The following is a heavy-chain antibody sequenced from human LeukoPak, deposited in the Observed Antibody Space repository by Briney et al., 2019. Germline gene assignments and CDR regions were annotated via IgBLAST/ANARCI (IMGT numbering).Heavy chain of an antibody. V-gene: IGHV4-59*01. Sequence: PSETLSLTCTVSGGSISGYYWIWIRQPPGKGLEWVGDIYDSDTRYNPPLKSRVTISVDTSKNQFSLKLSSVTAADTAVYYCARGEVYWRTPFDYWGQGTLVTVSS. CDR1: GGSISGYY. J-gene: IGHJ4*02. D-gene: IGHD1-1*01. CDR2: IYDSDT. CDR3: ARGEVYWRTPFDY.